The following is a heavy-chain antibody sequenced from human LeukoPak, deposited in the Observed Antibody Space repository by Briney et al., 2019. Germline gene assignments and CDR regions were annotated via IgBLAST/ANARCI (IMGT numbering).Heavy chain of an antibody. D-gene: IGHD5-18*01. CDR1: GYSFDNYW. CDR3: ARVSEYSYGYRDYYYGMDV. J-gene: IGHJ6*02. Sequence: GESLKISCKGSGYSFDNYWSGWVRQMPGKGLQWMGIIYPGDSDTRYSPSFQGQVTISADKSISTAYLQWSSLKASDTAMYYCARVSEYSYGYRDYYYGMDVWGQGTTVTVSS. V-gene: IGHV5-51*01. CDR2: IYPGDSDT.